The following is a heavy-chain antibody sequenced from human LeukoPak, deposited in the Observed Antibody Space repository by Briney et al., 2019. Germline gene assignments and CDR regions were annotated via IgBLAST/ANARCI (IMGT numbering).Heavy chain of an antibody. J-gene: IGHJ5*02. Sequence: ASVKVSCKASGYTFNDYGISWVRQAPGQGLEWMGWVTSYNGDTNYAQKFQGRVTMSADTSTSTAYMELRSLRFDDTAIYYCAKDWHILTGRNCFDPWGQGTLVTVSS. D-gene: IGHD3-9*01. CDR2: VTSYNGDT. V-gene: IGHV1-18*01. CDR3: AKDWHILTGRNCFDP. CDR1: GYTFNDYG.